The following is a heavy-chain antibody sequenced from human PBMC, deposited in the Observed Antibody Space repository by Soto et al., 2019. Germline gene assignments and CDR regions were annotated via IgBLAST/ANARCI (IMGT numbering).Heavy chain of an antibody. Sequence: NPSETLSLTCTVSGGSISSYYWSWIRQPPGKGLEWIGYIYDSGSTNYNPSLKSRVTISVDTSKNQFSLKLTSVTAADTAVYYCAAPPRYWGQGTLVTSPQ. CDR3: AAPPRY. D-gene: IGHD6-6*01. CDR1: GGSISSYY. J-gene: IGHJ4*02. CDR2: IYDSGST. V-gene: IGHV4-59*01.